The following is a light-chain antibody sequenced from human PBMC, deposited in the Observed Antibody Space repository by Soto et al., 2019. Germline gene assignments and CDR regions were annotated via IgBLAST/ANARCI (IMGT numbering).Light chain of an antibody. CDR3: QQYDSSLT. V-gene: IGKV3-20*01. J-gene: IGKJ4*01. CDR1: QSVSSSY. Sequence: EIVLTQSPGTLSWSTGARATLSCRASQSVSSSYLAWYQQKPGQAPRHLIYGASSRATGISDRFSGSGSGTDFTLTISRLEPEDFAVYYCQQYDSSLTFGGGTKVEIK. CDR2: GAS.